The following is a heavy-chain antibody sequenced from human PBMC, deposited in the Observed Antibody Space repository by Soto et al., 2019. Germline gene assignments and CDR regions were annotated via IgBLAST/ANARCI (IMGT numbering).Heavy chain of an antibody. CDR3: ARGYCSGGSCYLGAFDI. J-gene: IGHJ3*02. CDR2: ISSSSSTI. CDR1: RFTISSYS. Sequence: CGPLRLSSRVLRFTISSYSVHRIIKTTGKGLEWVSCISSSSSTIYYADSVKGRFTISRDNAKNSMYLQMNSLRDEDTAVYYCARGYCSGGSCYLGAFDIWGQGTMVPVS. D-gene: IGHD2-15*01. V-gene: IGHV3-48*02.